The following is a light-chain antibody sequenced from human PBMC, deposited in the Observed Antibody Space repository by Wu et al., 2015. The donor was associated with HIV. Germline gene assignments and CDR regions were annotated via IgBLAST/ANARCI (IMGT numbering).Light chain of an antibody. CDR3: QKYNSAPWT. J-gene: IGKJ1*01. CDR1: QSVSSY. CDR2: DAS. V-gene: IGKV3-11*01. Sequence: EIVLTQSPATLSLSPGERATLSCRASQSVSSYLAWYQQKPGQAPRLLIYDASNRATGIPARFSGSGSGTDFTLTISSLEPEDFAVYYCQKYNSAPWTFGHGTKVEIK.